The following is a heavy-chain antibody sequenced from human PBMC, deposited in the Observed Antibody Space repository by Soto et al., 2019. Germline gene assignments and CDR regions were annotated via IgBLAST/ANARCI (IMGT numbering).Heavy chain of an antibody. Sequence: ASVKVSCKASGYTFTIYYMHWVLQAPGQGLEWMGIINPSGGSTSYAQKFQGRVTMTRDTSTSTVYMELSSLRSEDTAVYYCAREATYQTDAFDIWGQGTMVTVSS. CDR1: GYTFTIYY. J-gene: IGHJ3*02. D-gene: IGHD2-2*01. CDR3: AREATYQTDAFDI. CDR2: INPSGGST. V-gene: IGHV1-46*01.